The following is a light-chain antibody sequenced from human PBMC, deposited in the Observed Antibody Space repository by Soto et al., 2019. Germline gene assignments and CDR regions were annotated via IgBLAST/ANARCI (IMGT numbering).Light chain of an antibody. CDR1: QSVSSTY. J-gene: IGKJ1*01. CDR2: GAS. CDR3: QQYGTSPWT. V-gene: IGKV3-20*01. Sequence: PQSPSTLSVSPRQRATLSCRASQSVSSTYLAWYQQKPGQAPRLLIYGASSRATGIPDRFSGSGSGTDFTLTISRLEPEDFAVYHRQQYGTSPWTFGQGTKVDI.